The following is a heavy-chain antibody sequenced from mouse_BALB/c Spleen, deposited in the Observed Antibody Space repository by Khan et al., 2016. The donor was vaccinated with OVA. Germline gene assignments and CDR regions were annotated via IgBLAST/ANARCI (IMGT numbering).Heavy chain of an antibody. CDR1: GYTFTRYW. D-gene: IGHD1-1*02. CDR2: IFPGDGDT. Sequence: QVQLQQSGAELARPGTSVKLSCKASGYTFTRYWMQWIKQRPGQGLELLGAIFPGDGDTKYSQNFKGKATLTADKSSSTAYMQLTSLASEESAVYYCASHYGHYFDYWGQGTTLTVSS. V-gene: IGHV1-87*01. CDR3: ASHYGHYFDY. J-gene: IGHJ2*01.